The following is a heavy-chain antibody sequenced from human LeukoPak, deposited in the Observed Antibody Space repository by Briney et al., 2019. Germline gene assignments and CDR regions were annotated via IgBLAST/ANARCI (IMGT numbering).Heavy chain of an antibody. V-gene: IGHV4-59*01. J-gene: IGHJ3*02. CDR3: ARGKYYYDSSGYNDAFDI. D-gene: IGHD3-22*01. CDR2: IYYSGST. CDR1: GGSISSYY. Sequence: SETLSLTCTVSGGSISSYYWSWIRQPPGKGVEWIGYIYYSGSTNYNPSLKSRVTISVDTSKNHFSLKLSSVTAADTAVYYCARGKYYYDSSGYNDAFDIWGQGTMVTVSS.